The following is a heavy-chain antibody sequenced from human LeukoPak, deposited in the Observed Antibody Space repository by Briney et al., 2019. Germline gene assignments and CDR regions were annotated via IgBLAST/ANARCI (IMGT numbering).Heavy chain of an antibody. J-gene: IGHJ5*02. D-gene: IGHD3-10*01. CDR3: ARGDGELGWFDP. CDR1: GGTFSSYA. Sequence: SVKVSCRASGGTFSSYAISWVRQAPGQGLEWMGGIIPIFGTANYAQKFQGRVTITADESTSTAYMELSSLRSEDTAVYYCARGDGELGWFDPWGQGTLVTVSS. V-gene: IGHV1-69*01. CDR2: IIPIFGTA.